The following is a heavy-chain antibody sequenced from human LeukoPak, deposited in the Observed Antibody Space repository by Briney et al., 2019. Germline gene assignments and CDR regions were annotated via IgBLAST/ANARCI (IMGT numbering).Heavy chain of an antibody. CDR3: ARRPDGFDY. Sequence: SETLSLTCAVYGGSLSTYYWNWIRQPPGKGLEWIGEINHGGYTNYNASLKSRVTISVDTSKNQFSLNVISVTAADTAVYYCARRPDGFDYWGQGILVTASS. CDR2: INHGGYT. J-gene: IGHJ4*02. CDR1: GGSLSTYY. V-gene: IGHV4-34*01.